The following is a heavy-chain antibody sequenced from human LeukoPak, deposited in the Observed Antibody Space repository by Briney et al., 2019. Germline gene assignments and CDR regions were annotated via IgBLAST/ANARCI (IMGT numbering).Heavy chain of an antibody. J-gene: IGHJ4*02. CDR2: INHSGST. Sequence: SETLSLTCTVSGGSISSSSASSYYWSWIRQPPGKGLEWIGEINHSGSTNYNPSLKSRVTISVDTSKNQFSLKLSSVTAADTAVYYCARRTFGDFWSGYSDYWGQGTLVTVSS. D-gene: IGHD3-3*01. CDR3: ARRTFGDFWSGYSDY. CDR1: GGSISSSSASSYY. V-gene: IGHV4-39*07.